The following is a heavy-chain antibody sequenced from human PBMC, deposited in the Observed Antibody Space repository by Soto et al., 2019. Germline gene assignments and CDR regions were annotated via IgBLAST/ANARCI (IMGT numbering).Heavy chain of an antibody. CDR3: AGEWGSGVITDGAFDI. V-gene: IGHV1-18*01. Sequence: QVQLVQSGAEVKKPGASVKVSCKASGYTFTSYGISWVRQAPGQGLEWMGWISAYNGHTNYAQKLQGRVTMTTDTTTSTAYMELRILRCDDTAVYYCAGEWGSGVITDGAFDIWGQGTMVTVSS. CDR1: GYTFTSYG. D-gene: IGHD3-22*01. CDR2: ISAYNGHT. J-gene: IGHJ3*02.